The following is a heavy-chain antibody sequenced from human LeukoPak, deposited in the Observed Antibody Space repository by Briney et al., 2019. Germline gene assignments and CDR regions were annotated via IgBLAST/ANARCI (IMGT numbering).Heavy chain of an antibody. D-gene: IGHD3-3*01. Sequence: GRSLRLSCLASAFTFSRYAMHWVRRAPGKGLEWVTFISYDGTNKYYADSVKGRFTISRDNSRNTLFLQMNSLRAEDTAVYYCARAERNAGVFDYWGQGTPVTVAS. J-gene: IGHJ4*02. CDR3: ARAERNAGVFDY. CDR1: AFTFSRYA. V-gene: IGHV3-30-3*01. CDR2: ISYDGTNK.